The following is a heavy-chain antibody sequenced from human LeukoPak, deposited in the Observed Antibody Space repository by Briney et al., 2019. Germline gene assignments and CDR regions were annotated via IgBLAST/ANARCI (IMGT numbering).Heavy chain of an antibody. CDR1: GFTFSFYG. CDR2: VWYDGSKK. CDR3: AGEEDLRELRGGREFFQY. D-gene: IGHD3-10*01. J-gene: IGHJ1*01. V-gene: IGHV3-33*01. Sequence: GRPLRLSCAASGFTFSFYGMHWVRQAPGKGLEWVAVVWYDGSKKYYADSVKGRFTISRDNSKNTVYLQMNSPRVEDTAVYYCAGEEDLRELRGGREFFQYWGQGTLVTVSS.